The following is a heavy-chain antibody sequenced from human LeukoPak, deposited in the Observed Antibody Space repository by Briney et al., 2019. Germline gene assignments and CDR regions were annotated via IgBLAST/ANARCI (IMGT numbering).Heavy chain of an antibody. V-gene: IGHV3-74*01. J-gene: IGHJ3*02. Sequence: GGSLRLSCAASGFTLSNYWIHWVRQAPGKGLVWVSRINTDGSSTNYADSVRGRFTVSRDNAKNTLYLQMNSLRAEDTAVYYCAKGPGGNAFDIWGQGTMVTVSS. CDR1: GFTLSNYW. CDR3: AKGPGGNAFDI. CDR2: INTDGSST. D-gene: IGHD2-15*01.